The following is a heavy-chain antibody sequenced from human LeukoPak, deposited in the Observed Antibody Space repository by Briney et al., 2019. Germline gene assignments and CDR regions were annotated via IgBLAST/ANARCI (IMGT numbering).Heavy chain of an antibody. V-gene: IGHV4-59*01. CDR2: IYYSGST. CDR1: GGSISSYY. Sequence: PSETLSLTCSVSGGSISSYYWSWIRQPPGKGLEWIGYIYYSGSTDYNPSLKSRVTISVDTSKNQSSLKLSSVTAADTAVYYCARSWFGELSSNWYFDLWGRGTLVTVSS. CDR3: ARSWFGELSSNWYFDL. D-gene: IGHD3-10*01. J-gene: IGHJ2*01.